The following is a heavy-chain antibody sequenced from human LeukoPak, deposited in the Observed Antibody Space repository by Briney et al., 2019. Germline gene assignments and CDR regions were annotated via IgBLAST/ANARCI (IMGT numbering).Heavy chain of an antibody. CDR3: ARDLDYGEKSEGC. J-gene: IGHJ4*02. D-gene: IGHD4/OR15-4a*01. Sequence: ASVKVSCKASGFTFINYYMHWVRQAPGQGLEWLGIINLSGGSTHYPQKFQDRVTMTRDTSTSTVYMELSSLRSEDTAVYSCARDLDYGEKSEGCRGQGTLVTVSS. CDR2: INLSGGST. V-gene: IGHV1-46*01. CDR1: GFTFINYY.